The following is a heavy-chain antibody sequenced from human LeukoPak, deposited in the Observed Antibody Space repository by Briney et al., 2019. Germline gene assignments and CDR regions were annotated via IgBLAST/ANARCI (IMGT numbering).Heavy chain of an antibody. V-gene: IGHV1-18*01. J-gene: IGHJ5*02. CDR3: AGTRRAYGSWFDP. Sequence: GASVKVSCKASGYTFTSYGISWLRQAPGQGLEWMGWISAYNGNTNYAQKLQGRVTMTTDTSTSTAYMELRSLRSDDTAVYYCAGTRRAYGSWFDPWGQGTLVTVSS. D-gene: IGHD3-10*01. CDR1: GYTFTSYG. CDR2: ISAYNGNT.